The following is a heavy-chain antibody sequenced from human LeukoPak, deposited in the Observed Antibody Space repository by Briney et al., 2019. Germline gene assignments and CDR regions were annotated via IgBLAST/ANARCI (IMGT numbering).Heavy chain of an antibody. CDR1: GGSISSSNW. D-gene: IGHD2-15*01. V-gene: IGHV4-4*02. J-gene: IGHJ4*02. Sequence: SGTLSLTCAVSGGSISSSNWWSWVRQPPGKGLEWIGRIYTSGSTNYNPSLKSRVTISVDTSKNQFSLKLSSVTAADTAVYYCAREDRYCSGGTCYYWGQGTLVTVSS. CDR2: IYTSGST. CDR3: AREDRYCSGGTCYY.